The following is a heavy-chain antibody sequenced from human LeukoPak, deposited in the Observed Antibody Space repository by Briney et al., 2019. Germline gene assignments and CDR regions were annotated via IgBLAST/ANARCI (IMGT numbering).Heavy chain of an antibody. CDR1: GYTFTGYY. J-gene: IGHJ5*02. V-gene: IGHV1-2*02. Sequence: ASVKVSCKASGYTFTGYYIHWVRQAPGQGLEWMGWINSNSGGTNYAQKFQGRVTMTRDTSISTAYMELSRLRSDDTAVYYCARWEDFWSRPWFDPWGQGTLVTVSS. CDR2: INSNSGGT. CDR3: ARWEDFWSRPWFDP. D-gene: IGHD3-3*01.